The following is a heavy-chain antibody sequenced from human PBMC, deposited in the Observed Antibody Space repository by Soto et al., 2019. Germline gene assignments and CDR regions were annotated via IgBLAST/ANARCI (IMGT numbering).Heavy chain of an antibody. D-gene: IGHD6-19*01. CDR2: ISYDGSNK. V-gene: IGHV3-30-3*01. CDR1: GFTFSSYA. CDR3: ARERIAGAGTLGY. J-gene: IGHJ4*02. Sequence: QVPLVESGGGVVQPGRSLRLSCAASGFTFSSYAMHWVRQAPGKGLEWVAVISYDGSNKYYADSVKGRFTISRDNXKNTLYLQMNSLRAEDTAVYYCARERIAGAGTLGYWGQGTLVTVSS.